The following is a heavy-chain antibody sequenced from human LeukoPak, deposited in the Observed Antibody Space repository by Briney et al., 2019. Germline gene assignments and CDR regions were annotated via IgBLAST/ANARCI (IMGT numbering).Heavy chain of an antibody. CDR2: FHYGGNS. CDR1: RGSISSTSYY. J-gene: IGHJ4*02. D-gene: IGHD5-18*01. V-gene: IGHV4-39*07. Sequence: PSETLSLTCTVSRGSISSTSYYWGWIRQPPGKGLEWIGSFHYGGNSYYNPSLKSRVTISVDKSKNQFSLKLSSVTAADTAVYYCASRLGYSYGTLRDYWGQGTLVTVSS. CDR3: ASRLGYSYGTLRDY.